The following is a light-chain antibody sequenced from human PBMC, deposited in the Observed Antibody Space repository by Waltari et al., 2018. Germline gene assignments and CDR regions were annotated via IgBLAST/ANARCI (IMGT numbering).Light chain of an antibody. V-gene: IGLV1-40*01. CDR1: SSNSGAGYA. J-gene: IGLJ2*01. CDR2: GNS. Sequence: QSVLTQPPSVSGAPGQRVTISCTGSSSNSGAGYAVHWYQQLPGTAPKLLIYGNSNRPSGVPDRFSGSKSGTSASLAITGLQAEDEADYYCQSYDSSLSAHVVFGGGTKLTVL. CDR3: QSYDSSLSAHVV.